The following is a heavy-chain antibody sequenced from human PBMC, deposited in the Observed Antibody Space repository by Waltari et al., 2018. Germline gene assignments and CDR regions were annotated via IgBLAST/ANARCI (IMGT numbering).Heavy chain of an antibody. J-gene: IGHJ4*02. CDR3: ARGATTLDQ. Sequence: EVQLVESGGGLVQPGGSLRLSCAASGFIFSSYWMSWVRQAPGKGLEWVAQIKEDGSENYYVDSVKGRFTISRDNAKKSLYLQMISLRAEDTAVYYCARGATTLDQWGQGTLVTVSS. CDR1: GFIFSSYW. CDR2: IKEDGSEN. D-gene: IGHD1-26*01. V-gene: IGHV3-7*04.